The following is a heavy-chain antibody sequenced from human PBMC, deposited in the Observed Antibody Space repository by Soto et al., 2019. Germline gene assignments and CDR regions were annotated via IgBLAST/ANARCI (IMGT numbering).Heavy chain of an antibody. Sequence: QVQLQESGPGLVKPSGTLSLTCAVSSASITSTYWWSWVRQPPGKGLEWIGEIHYDGRANYKPSLKSRVTISVDKSENQFSLKLNSVTAADTAVYYCASHSATPGTRGFDNWGQGALVTVSS. J-gene: IGHJ4*02. CDR2: IHYDGRA. D-gene: IGHD6-13*01. CDR1: SASITSTYW. CDR3: ASHSATPGTRGFDN. V-gene: IGHV4-4*02.